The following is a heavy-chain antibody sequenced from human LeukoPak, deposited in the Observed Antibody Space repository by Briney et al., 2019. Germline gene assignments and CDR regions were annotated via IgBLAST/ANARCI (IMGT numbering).Heavy chain of an antibody. CDR3: ARDLDWGAFDA. CDR1: GFTFDDYG. CDR2: ITPSGSIS. V-gene: IGHV3-23*01. D-gene: IGHD3-9*01. Sequence: GGSLRLSCAASGFTFDDYGMSWVRQAPGKGLEWVSGITPSGSISYYADSVKGRFTMSKDNSKNTVSLHMNSLRAEDTALYYCARDLDWGAFDAWGQGTLVIVSS. J-gene: IGHJ5*02.